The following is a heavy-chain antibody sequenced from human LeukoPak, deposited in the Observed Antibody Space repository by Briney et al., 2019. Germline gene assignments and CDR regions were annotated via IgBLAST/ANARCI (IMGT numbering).Heavy chain of an antibody. Sequence: ASVKVSCKASGYTFTGYYMHWVRQAPGQGLEWMGWINPNSGGTNYAQKFQGRVTMTRDTSISTAYMELSRLRSDDTAVYYCARVKYYDFWSGPSNSRSTYYYMDVWGKGTTVTVSS. CDR2: INPNSGGT. CDR1: GYTFTGYY. D-gene: IGHD3-3*01. V-gene: IGHV1-2*02. J-gene: IGHJ6*03. CDR3: ARVKYYDFWSGPSNSRSTYYYMDV.